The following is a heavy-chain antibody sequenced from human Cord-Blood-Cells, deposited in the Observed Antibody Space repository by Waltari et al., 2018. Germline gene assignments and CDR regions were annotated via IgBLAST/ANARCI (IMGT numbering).Heavy chain of an antibody. Sequence: QVQLVQSGAEVKKPGASVKVSCKVSGYTLTELSMHWVRQAPGKGLEWMGAFDPEDGENIYAQKFQGRVTIDEDTSTDTAYMCLSSLRSEDTAVYYCATNTPPYDSSGYYFDYWGQGTLVTFSS. J-gene: IGHJ4*02. D-gene: IGHD3-22*01. V-gene: IGHV1-24*01. CDR1: GYTLTELS. CDR3: ATNTPPYDSSGYYFDY. CDR2: FDPEDGEN.